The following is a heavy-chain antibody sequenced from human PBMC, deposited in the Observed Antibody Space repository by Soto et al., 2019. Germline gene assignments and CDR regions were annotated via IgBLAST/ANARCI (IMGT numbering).Heavy chain of an antibody. D-gene: IGHD3-16*01. CDR3: ARHWGFWADY. CDR2: IYYSGST. V-gene: IGHV4-59*08. Sequence: SETLSLTCTVSGGSISSYYWGWIRQPPGKGLEWIGYIYYSGSTNYNPSLKSRVTISVDTSKNQFSLKLSSVTAADTAVYYCARHWGFWADYWGQGTLVTSPQ. CDR1: GGSISSYY. J-gene: IGHJ4*02.